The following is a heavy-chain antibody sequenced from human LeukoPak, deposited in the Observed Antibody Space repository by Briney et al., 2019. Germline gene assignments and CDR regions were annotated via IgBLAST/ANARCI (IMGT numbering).Heavy chain of an antibody. Sequence: PSETLSLTCTVSGGSVSSGSYYWSWIRQPPGKGLEWIGYIYYSGSTNYNPSLKSRVTISVDTSKNQFSLKLSSVTAADTAVYYCARDWDYYGSGSYIYWGQGTLVTVSS. V-gene: IGHV4-61*01. J-gene: IGHJ4*02. CDR2: IYYSGST. D-gene: IGHD3-10*01. CDR3: ARDWDYYGSGSYIY. CDR1: GGSVSSGSYY.